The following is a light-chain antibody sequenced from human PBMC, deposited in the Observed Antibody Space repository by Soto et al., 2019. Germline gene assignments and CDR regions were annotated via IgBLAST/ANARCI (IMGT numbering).Light chain of an antibody. CDR3: QHYNTYPWT. V-gene: IGKV1-5*01. CDR1: QNINRW. CDR2: DAS. J-gene: IGKJ1*01. Sequence: DIQMTQSPSTLSASVGDRVTITCRASQNINRWLAWYQHKPGKAPKVLIYDASSLESGVPSSFSGSGSGTEFPLTISSLQPDDFATYYCQHYNTYPWTFGQGTKVEIK.